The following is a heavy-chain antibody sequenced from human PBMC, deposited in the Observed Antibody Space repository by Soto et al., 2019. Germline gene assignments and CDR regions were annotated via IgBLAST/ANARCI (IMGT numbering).Heavy chain of an antibody. J-gene: IGHJ4*02. D-gene: IGHD6-19*01. Sequence: TGGSLRLSCAASGFTFSSYGMHWVRQAPGKGLEWVAVIWYDGSNKYYADSVKGRFTISRDNSKITLYLQMNSLRAEDTAVYYCARDFSQWLVTQYYFDYWGQGTLVTVSS. CDR3: ARDFSQWLVTQYYFDY. CDR1: GFTFSSYG. V-gene: IGHV3-33*01. CDR2: IWYDGSNK.